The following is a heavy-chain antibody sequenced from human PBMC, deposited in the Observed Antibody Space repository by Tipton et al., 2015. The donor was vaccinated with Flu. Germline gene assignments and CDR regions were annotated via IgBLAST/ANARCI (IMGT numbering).Heavy chain of an antibody. D-gene: IGHD6-19*01. CDR2: ISSSSSYI. CDR3: GTWRGAGY. J-gene: IGHJ4*02. Sequence: SLRLSCAASGFTVSSNYMSWVRQAPGKGLEWVSSISSSSSYIYYADSVKGRFTISRDNAKNSLYLQMNSLRAEDTAVYYCGTWRGAGYWGQGTLVTVSS. V-gene: IGHV3-21*01. CDR1: GFTVSSNY.